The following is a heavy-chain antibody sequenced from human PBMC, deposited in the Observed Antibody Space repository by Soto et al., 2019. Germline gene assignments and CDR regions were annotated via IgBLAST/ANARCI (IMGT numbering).Heavy chain of an antibody. CDR3: AKDRAVSSGRYKDDFDI. V-gene: IGHV3-48*02. Sequence: GGSLRLSCAASGFTFSSYSMNWVRQAPGKGLEWVSYISSSSSTIYYADSVKGRFTISRDNAKNSLYLQMNSLRDEDTAEYYCAKDRAVSSGRYKDDFDIWGQGTMVTVSS. D-gene: IGHD6-19*01. J-gene: IGHJ3*02. CDR1: GFTFSSYS. CDR2: ISSSSSTI.